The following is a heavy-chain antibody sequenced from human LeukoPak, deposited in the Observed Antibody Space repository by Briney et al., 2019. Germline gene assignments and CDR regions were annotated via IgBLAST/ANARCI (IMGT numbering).Heavy chain of an antibody. Sequence: GGSLRLSCAASGFTFSSYGMTWVRQAPGKGLEWVSYISSSSSTIYYADSVKGRFTISRDNAKNSPYLQLNSLRAEDTAVYYCARARDSSGYYGYYFDYWGQGTLVTVSS. CDR2: ISSSSSTI. D-gene: IGHD3-22*01. CDR1: GFTFSSYG. V-gene: IGHV3-48*01. J-gene: IGHJ4*02. CDR3: ARARDSSGYYGYYFDY.